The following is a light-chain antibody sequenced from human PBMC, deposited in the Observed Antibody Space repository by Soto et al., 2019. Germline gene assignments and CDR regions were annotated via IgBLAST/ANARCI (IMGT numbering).Light chain of an antibody. CDR3: QQYDNYRT. CDR1: QSINGW. V-gene: IGKV1-5*03. CDR2: KAS. Sequence: DIQMTQSPSTLSASVGDRVTITCRASQSINGWLAWYQQKPGRAPNLLIYKASTLESGVPSRFSGSGSGTEFTLTISSLQPDDFATYYCQQYDNYRTFGQGTKVELK. J-gene: IGKJ1*01.